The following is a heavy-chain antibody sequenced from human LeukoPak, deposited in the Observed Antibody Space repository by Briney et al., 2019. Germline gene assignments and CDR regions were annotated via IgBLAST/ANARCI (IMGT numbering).Heavy chain of an antibody. CDR3: AKERQLWYDYYYYGMDV. J-gene: IGHJ6*02. CDR1: GFTFSSYG. CDR2: ISYDGSNK. V-gene: IGHV3-30*18. Sequence: GGSLRLSCAASGFTFSSYGMPWVRQAPGKGLEWVAVISYDGSNKYYADSVKGRFTISRDNSKNTLYLQMNSLRAEDTAVYYCAKERQLWYDYYYYGMDVWGQGTTVTVSS. D-gene: IGHD5-18*01.